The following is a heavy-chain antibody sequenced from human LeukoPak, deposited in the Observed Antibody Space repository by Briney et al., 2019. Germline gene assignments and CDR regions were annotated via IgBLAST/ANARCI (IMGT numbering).Heavy chain of an antibody. CDR2: INHSGSA. CDR3: ARGRGGSGWYYFDY. D-gene: IGHD6-19*01. Sequence: SETLSLTCAVYGGSFSGYYWSWIRQPPGKGLEWIGEINHSGSANYNPSLKSRVTMSVDTSKNQFSLKLSSVTAADTAVYYCARGRGGSGWYYFDYWGQGTLVTVSS. V-gene: IGHV4-34*01. J-gene: IGHJ4*02. CDR1: GGSFSGYY.